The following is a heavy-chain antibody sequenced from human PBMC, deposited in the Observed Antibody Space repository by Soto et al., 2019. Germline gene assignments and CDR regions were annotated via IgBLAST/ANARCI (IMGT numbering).Heavy chain of an antibody. CDR2: IKQDGSEK. Sequence: GGSLRLSCAVSGFTFITYSMSWVRQAPGKGLEWVANIKQDGSEKYYVDSVKGRFTISRDNAKNSLYLQMNSLRAEDTAVYYCARFYYDSSGYLPSPYYYYYGMDVWGQGTTVTVSS. CDR3: ARFYYDSSGYLPSPYYYYYGMDV. V-gene: IGHV3-7*04. CDR1: GFTFITYS. D-gene: IGHD3-22*01. J-gene: IGHJ6*02.